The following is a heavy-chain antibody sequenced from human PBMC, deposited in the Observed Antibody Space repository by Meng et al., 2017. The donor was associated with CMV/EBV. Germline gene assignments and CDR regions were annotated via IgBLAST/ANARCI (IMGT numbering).Heavy chain of an antibody. D-gene: IGHD1-1*01. CDR3: VRDHNWGPDY. CDR1: GYRFSDHD. V-gene: IGHV1-2*02. Sequence: QWQLVQPGAEGKSPGASVTVSCQTSGYRFSDHDMHWVRQAPGQGLEWMGWIYPNSGGTHYAQKFQDRVTMTRDTSISTVYMELSRLTSDDTAVYYCVRDHNWGPDYWGQGTLVTVSS. J-gene: IGHJ4*02. CDR2: IYPNSGGT.